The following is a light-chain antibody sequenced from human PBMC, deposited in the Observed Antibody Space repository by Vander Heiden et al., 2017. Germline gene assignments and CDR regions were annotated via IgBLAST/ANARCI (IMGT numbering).Light chain of an antibody. V-gene: IGKV1-39*01. CDR2: AAS. J-gene: IGKJ1*01. CDR1: QSISRY. CDR3: QQTHSLPQT. Sequence: DIEMTQSPSSLSVFVGDRVTITCRASQSISRYLNWYQQKPGKAPKLLISAASSLQSGVPSRFSGNRSGSEFTLTITTLQPEDSATYYCQQTHSLPQTFGQGTKVEIK.